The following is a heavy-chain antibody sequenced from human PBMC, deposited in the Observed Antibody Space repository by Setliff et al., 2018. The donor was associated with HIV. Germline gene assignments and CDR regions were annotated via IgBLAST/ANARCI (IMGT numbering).Heavy chain of an antibody. V-gene: IGHV4-59*08. CDR2: VFYTGST. J-gene: IGHJ4*02. CDR3: ARQMTIPGVAVTPVDY. Sequence: SETLSLTCTVSGGSIRGYYWSWLRQPPGKGLEWIGYVFYTGSTTYSPSLKSRLTISVDTSQHQFSLNLNSVTATDTAVYYCARQMTIPGVAVTPVDYWGQGALVTVS. CDR1: GGSIRGYY. D-gene: IGHD3-3*01.